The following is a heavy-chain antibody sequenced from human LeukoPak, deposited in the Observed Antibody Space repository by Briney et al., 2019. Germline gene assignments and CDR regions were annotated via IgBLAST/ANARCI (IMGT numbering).Heavy chain of an antibody. CDR1: GGSLSSYY. J-gene: IGHJ2*01. V-gene: IGHV4-59*08. CDR2: IYYSGST. Sequence: SETLSLTCTVSGGSLSSYYWSWIRQPPGKGLEWIGYIYYSGSTNYNPSLKSRVTISVDTSKNQFSLKLSSVTAADTAVYYCARHTSGEQQLASYWYFDLWGRGTLVTVSS. CDR3: ARHTSGEQQLASYWYFDL. D-gene: IGHD6-13*01.